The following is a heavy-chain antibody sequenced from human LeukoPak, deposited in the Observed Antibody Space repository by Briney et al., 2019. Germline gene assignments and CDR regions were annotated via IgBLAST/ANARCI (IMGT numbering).Heavy chain of an antibody. V-gene: IGHV3-23*01. CDR3: ANLGGSMIAPL. D-gene: IGHD3-22*01. CDR2: ISGSGGST. J-gene: IGHJ4*02. CDR1: GFTFSSYA. Sequence: GGSLRLSCAASGFTFSSYAMSWVRQAPGKGLEWVSAISGSGGSTYYADSVKGRFTVSRDNSKNTLYLQMNSLRAEDTAVYYCANLGGSMIAPLWGRGTLVTVSS.